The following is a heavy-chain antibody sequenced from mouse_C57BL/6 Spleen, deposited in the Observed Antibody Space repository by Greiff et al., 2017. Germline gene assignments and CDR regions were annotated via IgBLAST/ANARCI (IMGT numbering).Heavy chain of an antibody. CDR3: ASKAFAY. CDR2: IWGVGST. CDR1: GFSLTSYG. V-gene: IGHV2-6*01. J-gene: IGHJ3*01. Sequence: VNLMESGPGLVAPSQSLSITCTVSGFSLTSYGVDWVRPSPGKGLQWLGVIWGVGSTNYNSALKSRLSISKDNSKSHVFLKMNSLQTEETAMNYCASKAFAYWGKGTLVTVSA.